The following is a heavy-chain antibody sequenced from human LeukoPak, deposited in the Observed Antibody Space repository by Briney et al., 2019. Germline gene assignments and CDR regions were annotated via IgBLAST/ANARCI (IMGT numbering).Heavy chain of an antibody. J-gene: IGHJ4*02. Sequence: PGGSLRLSCVVSGFTFRNYAMSWVRQAPGKGLEWVSAISSSGDSKYYADSVKGRFTISRDNSKNTLYLQMNSLRAEDTAVYYCARGVEPLAANTLAYWGQGTLVTVSS. D-gene: IGHD1-14*01. CDR1: GFTFRNYA. CDR2: ISSSGDSK. V-gene: IGHV3-23*01. CDR3: ARGVEPLAANTLAY.